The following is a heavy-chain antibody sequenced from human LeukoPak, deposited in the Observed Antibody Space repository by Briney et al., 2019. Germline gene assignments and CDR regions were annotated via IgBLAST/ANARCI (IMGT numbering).Heavy chain of an antibody. D-gene: IGHD1-26*01. Sequence: GGSPRLSCAASGFTFSTYAMTWVRQAPGKGLEWVSGISAGGDRTYYADSVKGRFTISRDNSKNTLYLQMNSLRAEDTAEYYCARSTVGTSCCTAVDYWGQGTLVTVSS. CDR2: ISAGGDRT. V-gene: IGHV3-23*01. J-gene: IGHJ4*02. CDR1: GFTFSTYA. CDR3: ARSTVGTSCCTAVDY.